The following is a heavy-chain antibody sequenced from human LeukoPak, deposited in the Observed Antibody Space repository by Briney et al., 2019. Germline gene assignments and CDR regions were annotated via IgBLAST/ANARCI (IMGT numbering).Heavy chain of an antibody. Sequence: PSETLSLTCTVSGGSISSSSYYWGWIRQPPGKGLEWIGSIYYSGSTYYNPSLKSRVTISVDTSKNQFSLKLSSVTAADTAVYYCARHRSSSSWPPLDWFDPWGQGTLVTVSS. D-gene: IGHD6-13*01. CDR3: ARHRSSSSWPPLDWFDP. CDR1: GGSISSSSYY. J-gene: IGHJ5*02. V-gene: IGHV4-39*01. CDR2: IYYSGST.